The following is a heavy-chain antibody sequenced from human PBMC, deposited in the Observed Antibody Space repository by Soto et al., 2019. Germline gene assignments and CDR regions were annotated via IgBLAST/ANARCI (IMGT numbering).Heavy chain of an antibody. CDR3: ARDVGGSMFDY. CDR1: EFTFRNYA. CDR2: INENGANT. V-gene: IGHV3-23*01. J-gene: IGHJ4*02. Sequence: GGSLRLSCVASEFTFRNYAMAWVRQAPGKGLEWVSTINENGANTHYPDSVKGRFIISRDNSKNTVYLQMDSLRAEDTAVYYCARDVGGSMFDYWGQGALVTVSS.